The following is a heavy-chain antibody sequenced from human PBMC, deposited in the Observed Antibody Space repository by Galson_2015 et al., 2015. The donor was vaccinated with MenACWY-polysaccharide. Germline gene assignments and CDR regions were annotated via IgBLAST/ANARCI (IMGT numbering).Heavy chain of an antibody. D-gene: IGHD3-3*01. V-gene: IGHV3-30*18. Sequence: SLRLSCAASGFTFSNYGMHWVRQAPGKGLEWVAVMSYDGSNIYYTDSVKGRFTISRDNSKSTLYLQMNSLRAEDTAVYHCAKCRLTYHHFGSGYLFDNWGQGTLVTVSS. J-gene: IGHJ4*02. CDR3: AKCRLTYHHFGSGYLFDN. CDR1: GFTFSNYG. CDR2: MSYDGSNI.